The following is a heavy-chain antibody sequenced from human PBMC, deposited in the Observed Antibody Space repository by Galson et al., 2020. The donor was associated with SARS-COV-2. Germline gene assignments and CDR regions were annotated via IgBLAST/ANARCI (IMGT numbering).Heavy chain of an antibody. CDR2: IIPIFGTA. Sequence: SVKVSCKASGGTFSSYAISWVRQAPGQGLEWMGGIIPIFGTANYAQKFQGRVTITADESTSTAYMELGSRRSEDTAVYYGGRGGGGSFKPDYWGQGTLVTVSS. J-gene: IGHJ4*02. V-gene: IGHV1-69*13. CDR3: GRGGGGSFKPDY. D-gene: IGHD1-26*01. CDR1: GGTFSSYA.